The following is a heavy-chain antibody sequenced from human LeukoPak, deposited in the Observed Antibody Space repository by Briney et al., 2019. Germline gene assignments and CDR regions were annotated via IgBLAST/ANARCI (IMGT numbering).Heavy chain of an antibody. CDR1: GFPFSSYW. CDR2: ISYDGSNK. J-gene: IGHJ4*02. Sequence: GGSLRLSCVASGFPFSSYWMTWVRQAPGKGLEWVAVISYDGSNKYYADSVKGRFTISRDNSKNTLYLQMNSLRAEDTAVYYCARDLAYGGYGSFDYWGQGTLVTVSS. V-gene: IGHV3-30-3*01. D-gene: IGHD5-12*01. CDR3: ARDLAYGGYGSFDY.